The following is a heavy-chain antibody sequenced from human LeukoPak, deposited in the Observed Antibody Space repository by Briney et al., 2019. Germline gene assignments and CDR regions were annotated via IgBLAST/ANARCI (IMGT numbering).Heavy chain of an antibody. CDR1: GFPFSSYW. Sequence: GGSLRLSCAASGFPFSSYWMSWVRQAPGKGLEWVAKIKQDGSEKYYVDSVKGRFTISRDNAKNPLFLQMISLRAEDTAVYYCARGEYYYDGGYWGQGTLVTVSS. CDR3: ARGEYYYDGGY. D-gene: IGHD3-22*01. CDR2: IKQDGSEK. V-gene: IGHV3-7*04. J-gene: IGHJ4*02.